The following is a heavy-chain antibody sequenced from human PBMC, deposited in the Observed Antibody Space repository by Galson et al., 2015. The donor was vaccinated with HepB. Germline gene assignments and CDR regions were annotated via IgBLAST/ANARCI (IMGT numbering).Heavy chain of an antibody. V-gene: IGHV3-15*01. CDR3: TTALVPAAYYYYGMDV. D-gene: IGHD2-2*01. CDR2: IKSKTDGGTT. Sequence: SLRLSCAASGFTFSNAWMSWVRQAPGKGLEWVGRIKSKTDGGTTDYAAPVKGRFTISRDDSKNTPYLQMNSLKTEDTAVYYCTTALVPAAYYYYGMDVWGQGTTVTVSS. J-gene: IGHJ6*02. CDR1: GFTFSNAW.